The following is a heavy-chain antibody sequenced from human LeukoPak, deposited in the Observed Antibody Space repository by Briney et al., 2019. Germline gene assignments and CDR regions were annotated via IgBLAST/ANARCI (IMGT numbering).Heavy chain of an antibody. Sequence: ASVKVSCKASGYTFTNYGITWVRQAPGQGLEWMGWINPNSGGTNYAQKFQGRVTMTRDTSISTAYMELSRLRSDDTAVYYCARLSLKVLEWSPTKGKETYYFDSWGQGTLVTVSS. V-gene: IGHV1-2*02. CDR2: INPNSGGT. J-gene: IGHJ4*02. CDR1: GYTFTNYG. D-gene: IGHD3-3*01. CDR3: ARLSLKVLEWSPTKGKETYYFDS.